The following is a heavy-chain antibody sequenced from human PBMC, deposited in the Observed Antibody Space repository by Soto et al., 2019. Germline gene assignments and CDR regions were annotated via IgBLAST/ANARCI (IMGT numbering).Heavy chain of an antibody. CDR3: ARVLVLGYSSSWRSTDDAFDI. V-gene: IGHV3-33*01. CDR1: GFTFSSYG. D-gene: IGHD6-13*01. J-gene: IGHJ3*02. Sequence: QVLLVESGGGVVQPGRSLRLSCAASGFTFSSYGMHWVRQAPGKALDWGAVIGYDGSNKYYADSVKGRFTISRDNSKRSLYLQMNSLSAEQTAVYSSARVLVLGYSSSWRSTDDAFDIWGQGALVTVSS. CDR2: IGYDGSNK.